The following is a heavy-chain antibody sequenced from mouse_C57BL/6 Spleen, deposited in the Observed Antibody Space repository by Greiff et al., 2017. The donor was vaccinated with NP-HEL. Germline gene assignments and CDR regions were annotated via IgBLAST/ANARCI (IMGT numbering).Heavy chain of an antibody. CDR1: GYAFTNYL. CDR3: ARYGSSPHWYFDV. Sequence: QVQLQQSGAELVRPGTSVKVSCKASGYAFTNYLIEWVKQRPGQGLEWIGVINPGSGGTNYNEKFKGKATLTADKSSSTAYMQLSSLTSEDSAVYFCARYGSSPHWYFDVWGTGTTVTVSS. J-gene: IGHJ1*03. CDR2: INPGSGGT. D-gene: IGHD1-1*01. V-gene: IGHV1-54*01.